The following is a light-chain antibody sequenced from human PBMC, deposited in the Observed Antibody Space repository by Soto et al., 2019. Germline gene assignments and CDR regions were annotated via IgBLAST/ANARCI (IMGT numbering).Light chain of an antibody. CDR3: HERTTWRIT. Sequence: EIVVTQSPATLSLSPGERATLSCRASQSVGSLLAWSQQKPGQAPRLLIYDASNRATGVPARFSGSGSETDFTLTISSLEPEDFAVYYCHERTTWRITFGQGPRLEI. CDR2: DAS. V-gene: IGKV3-11*01. J-gene: IGKJ5*01. CDR1: QSVGSL.